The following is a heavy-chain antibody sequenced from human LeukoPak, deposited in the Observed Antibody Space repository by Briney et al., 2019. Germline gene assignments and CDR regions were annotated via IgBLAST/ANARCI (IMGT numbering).Heavy chain of an antibody. CDR2: INPNSGGT. J-gene: IGHJ5*02. V-gene: IGHV1-2*02. Sequence: GASVKVSCKASGYTFTGYYMHWVRQAPGQGLEWMGWINPNSGGTNYAQKFQGRVTMTRDTSISTAYMELSRLRSDDTAVYYCARDSSEIGAGTIPWGQGTLVTVSS. D-gene: IGHD6-13*01. CDR3: ARDSSEIGAGTIP. CDR1: GYTFTGYY.